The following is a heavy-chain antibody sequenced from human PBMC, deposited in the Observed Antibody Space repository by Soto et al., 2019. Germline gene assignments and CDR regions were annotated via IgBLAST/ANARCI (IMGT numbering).Heavy chain of an antibody. CDR2: IKRKTEGGAT. CDR3: TADLSSSTAWANGY. D-gene: IGHD2-21*02. Sequence: EVQLVESGGGFVKPGGSLSLSCAASGFDFSDTWMNWVRQSPGKGLEWVARIKRKTEGGATNYAAPVKGRLTLSRDDSSRMVFLQLDNLKREDTGVYYCTADLSSSTAWANGYWGQGTMVTVSS. CDR1: GFDFSDTW. J-gene: IGHJ4*02. V-gene: IGHV3-15*07.